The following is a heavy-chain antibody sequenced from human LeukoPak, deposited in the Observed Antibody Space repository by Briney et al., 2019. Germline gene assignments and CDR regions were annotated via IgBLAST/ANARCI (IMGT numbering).Heavy chain of an antibody. D-gene: IGHD3-9*01. CDR2: IYTSGST. V-gene: IGHV4-4*07. J-gene: IGHJ3*02. CDR1: GGSISSYY. CDR3: ARHLRYFDWLLYALDI. Sequence: SETLSLTCTVSGGSISSYYWSWIRQPAGKGLEWIGRIYTSGSTNYNPSLKSRVTMSVDTSKNQFSLKLSSVTAADTAVYYCARHLRYFDWLLYALDIWGQGTMVTVSS.